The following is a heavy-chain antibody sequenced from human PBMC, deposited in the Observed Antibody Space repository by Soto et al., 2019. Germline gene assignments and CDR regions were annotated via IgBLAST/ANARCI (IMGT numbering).Heavy chain of an antibody. V-gene: IGHV4-4*02. CDR3: AGVSGNWFDP. CDR1: GDSISSSNW. D-gene: IGHD3-10*01. J-gene: IGHJ5*02. Sequence: QVQLQESGPGLVKPSGTLSLTCAVSGDSISSSNWWSWVRQPPGKGLEWIGEIYHSGSTNYNPSRKXXVXIXXDDSKTQFSLKLSSVTAADTAVYYCAGVSGNWFDPWGQGTLVTVSS. CDR2: IYHSGST.